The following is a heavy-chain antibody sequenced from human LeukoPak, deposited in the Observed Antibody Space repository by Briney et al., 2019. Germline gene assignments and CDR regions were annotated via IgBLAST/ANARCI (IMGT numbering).Heavy chain of an antibody. CDR3: ARESAAGTVY. J-gene: IGHJ4*02. D-gene: IGHD6-13*01. CDR1: GFTFSIYA. V-gene: IGHV3-30*04. Sequence: GGSLRLSCAASGFTFSIYAMHWVRQAPGKRLEWVAVISYDENDKYYADSVKGRFTISRDNSKNTLYLQMNSLRAEDTAVYYCARESAAGTVYWGQGTLVTVSS. CDR2: ISYDENDK.